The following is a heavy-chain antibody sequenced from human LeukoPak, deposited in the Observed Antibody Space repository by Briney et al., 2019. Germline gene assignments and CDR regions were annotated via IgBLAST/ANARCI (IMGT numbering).Heavy chain of an antibody. D-gene: IGHD3-9*01. CDR2: IYHSGST. V-gene: IGHV4-38-2*02. CDR3: ARVAFDLRSYFDY. Sequence: PSETLSLTCTVSGYSISSGYYWGWIRQPPGKGLEWIGSIYHSGSTYYNPSLKSRVTISVDTSKNQFSLKLSSVTAADTAVYYCARVAFDLRSYFDYWGQGTLVTVSS. J-gene: IGHJ4*02. CDR1: GYSISSGYY.